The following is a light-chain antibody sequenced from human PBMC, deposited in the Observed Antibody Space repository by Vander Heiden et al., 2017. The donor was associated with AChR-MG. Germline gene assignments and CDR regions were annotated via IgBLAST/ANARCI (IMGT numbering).Light chain of an antibody. V-gene: IGLV7-46*01. J-gene: IGLJ2*01. CDR3: LLSYSGAHVV. CDR2: DTS. Sequence: QAVVTQEPSLTVSPGGPVTLTCGSSTGAVTSGHYPYWFQQKPGQAPRTLIYDTSNKHSWTPARFSGSLLGGKAALTLSGAQPEDEAEYYCLLSYSGAHVVFGGGTKLT. CDR1: TGAVTSGHY.